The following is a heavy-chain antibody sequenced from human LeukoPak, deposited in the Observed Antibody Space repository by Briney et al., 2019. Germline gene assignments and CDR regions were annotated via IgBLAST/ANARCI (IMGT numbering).Heavy chain of an antibody. D-gene: IGHD3-3*01. CDR3: ARVGSGTIFNWFDP. Sequence: SETLSLTCTVSGGSISSGGYYWSWIRQHPGKGLEWIGYIYYSGSTNYNPSLKSRVTISVDTSKNQFSLKLSSVTAADTAVYYCARVGSGTIFNWFDPWGQGTLVTVSS. CDR2: IYYSGST. J-gene: IGHJ5*02. CDR1: GGSISSGGYY. V-gene: IGHV4-61*08.